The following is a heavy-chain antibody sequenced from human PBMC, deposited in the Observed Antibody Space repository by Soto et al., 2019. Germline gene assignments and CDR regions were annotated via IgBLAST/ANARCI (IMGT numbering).Heavy chain of an antibody. CDR1: GFTVSTYA. J-gene: IGHJ4*02. Sequence: EVQLLESGGGLVQPGGSLRLSCSTSGFTVSTYARNWVRQAPGKGLEWVSALSGSGGTTYYADSVRGRFTISRDNSKNTLFLQMNSLRAEDTALYYCAKQRAGYGSGSDTYYFDFWGQGTPVTVSS. D-gene: IGHD3-10*01. CDR3: AKQRAGYGSGSDTYYFDF. CDR2: LSGSGGTT. V-gene: IGHV3-23*01.